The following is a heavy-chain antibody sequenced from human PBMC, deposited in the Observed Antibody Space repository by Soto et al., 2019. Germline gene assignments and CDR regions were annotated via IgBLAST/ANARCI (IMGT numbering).Heavy chain of an antibody. Sequence: LTSTVCGGRMRSSDGSWSLQNPGKGLEWIGYIYHSACPTDSPSLKTRVTISVHTSKSQCSLKLISVTAADTAVYYCARDIGYYYVWGSYRSHLYYFGFWGQGPLVTVSS. CDR3: ARDIGYYYVWGSYRSHLYYFGF. CDR1: GGRMRSSD. J-gene: IGHJ4*02. D-gene: IGHD3-16*02. CDR2: IYHSACP. V-gene: IGHV4-59*01.